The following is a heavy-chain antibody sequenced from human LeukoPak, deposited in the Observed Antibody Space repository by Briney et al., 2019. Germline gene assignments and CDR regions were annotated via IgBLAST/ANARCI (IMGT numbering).Heavy chain of an antibody. CDR3: AKGVGSSTTHNWFDP. CDR1: GFTFSSYA. J-gene: IGHJ5*02. Sequence: GGSLRLSCAASGFTFSSYAMHWVRQAPGKGLEWVAVISYDGSNKYYADSVKGRFTISRDNSKNTLYLQMNSLRAEDTAVYYCAKGVGSSTTHNWFDPWGQGTLVTVSS. V-gene: IGHV3-30-3*01. D-gene: IGHD2-2*01. CDR2: ISYDGSNK.